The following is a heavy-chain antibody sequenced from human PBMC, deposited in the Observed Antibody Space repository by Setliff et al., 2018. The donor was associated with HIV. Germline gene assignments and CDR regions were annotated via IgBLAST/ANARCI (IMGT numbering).Heavy chain of an antibody. D-gene: IGHD2-8*01. CDR3: ALITTTFDI. V-gene: IGHV1-46*01. J-gene: IGHJ3*02. Sequence: ASVKVSCKASGYTLTDYYMHWVRQAPGQGLEWMGIINPSGGSTTYAQKFQGRVTMTRDTSTDTVYMKLSSLRSEDTAMYYCALITTTFDIWGQGTMVTVSS. CDR1: GYTLTDYY. CDR2: INPSGGST.